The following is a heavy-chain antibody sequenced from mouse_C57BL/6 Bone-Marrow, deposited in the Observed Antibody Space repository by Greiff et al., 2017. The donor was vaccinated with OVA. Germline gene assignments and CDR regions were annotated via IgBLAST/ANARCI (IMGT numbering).Heavy chain of an antibody. D-gene: IGHD2-13*01. J-gene: IGHJ2*01. Sequence: VQLQQSGAELMKPGASVKLSCKASGYTFTGYWIQWVKQTPGHGLEWIGAILPGSGGTNYNQKFKGKATLTVDTSSSTAYMQLSSLTTEDSAVYFCARGDSVNYWGQGTTLTVSS. CDR3: ARGDSVNY. V-gene: IGHV1-9*01. CDR2: ILPGSGGT. CDR1: GYTFTGYW.